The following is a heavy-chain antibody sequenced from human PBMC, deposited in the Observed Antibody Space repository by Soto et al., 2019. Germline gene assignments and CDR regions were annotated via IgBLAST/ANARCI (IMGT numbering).Heavy chain of an antibody. J-gene: IGHJ6*02. CDR1: GGSFSGYY. V-gene: IGHV4-34*01. CDR3: ARGDRGYDFWSGYSPYYGMDV. D-gene: IGHD3-3*01. Sequence: QVQLQQWGAGLLKPSETLSLTCAVYGGSFSGYYWSWIRQPPGKGLEWIGEINHSGSTNYNPSRTSRVTISVDTSKNQFYLKLSSVTAADTAVYYCARGDRGYDFWSGYSPYYGMDVWGQGTTVTVSS. CDR2: INHSGST.